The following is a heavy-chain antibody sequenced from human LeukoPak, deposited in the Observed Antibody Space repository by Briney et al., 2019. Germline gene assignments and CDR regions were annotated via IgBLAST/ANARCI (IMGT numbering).Heavy chain of an antibody. D-gene: IGHD3-3*01. J-gene: IGHJ3*02. V-gene: IGHV3-23*01. CDR3: TKRLSLRFDAFDI. CDR1: GFTFSSYA. CDR2: ISDIGPNT. Sequence: GRSLRLSCAASGFTFSSYAMTWVRQAPGKGLEWVSSISDIGPNTYYAASVKGRFTISRDTSKNTLYLQMNSLRAEDTAVYYCTKRLSLRFDAFDIWGPGTMVTVSS.